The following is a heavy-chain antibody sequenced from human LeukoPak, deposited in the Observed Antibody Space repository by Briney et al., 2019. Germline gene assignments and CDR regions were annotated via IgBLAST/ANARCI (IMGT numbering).Heavy chain of an antibody. CDR2: INPSGGST. CDR3: ARSWAGYCSGGSCYSLDY. Sequence: ASVKASCKASGYTFTSYYMHWVRQAPGQGLEWMGIINPSGGSTSYAQKFQGRVTMTRDTSTSTVYMELSSLRSEDTAVYYCARSWAGYCSGGSCYSLDYWGQGTLVTVSS. CDR1: GYTFTSYY. V-gene: IGHV1-46*01. D-gene: IGHD2-15*01. J-gene: IGHJ4*02.